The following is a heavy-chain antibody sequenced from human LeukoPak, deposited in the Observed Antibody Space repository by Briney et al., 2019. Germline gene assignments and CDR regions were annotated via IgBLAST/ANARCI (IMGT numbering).Heavy chain of an antibody. V-gene: IGHV1-2*02. CDR3: ARANFLYCSSSTCLFDY. D-gene: IGHD2-2*01. CDR2: INPNDGDT. CDR1: GYTFTDYY. J-gene: IGHJ4*02. Sequence: ASVKVSCKASGYTFTDYYMHWVRQAPGQGFEWMGWINPNDGDTNYAQKFQGRVTMTRDTSISTAHMEVSRLRSDDTAAYYCARANFLYCSSSTCLFDYWGQGTLVTVSS.